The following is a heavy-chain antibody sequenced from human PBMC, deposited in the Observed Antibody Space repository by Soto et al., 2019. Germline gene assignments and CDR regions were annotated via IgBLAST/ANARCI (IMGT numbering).Heavy chain of an antibody. CDR2: IRYDGSNK. J-gene: IGHJ4*02. CDR1: GFTFSSYG. V-gene: IGHV3-33*01. CDR3: ARSYCSGGSCYSGLWWPPDHFDY. D-gene: IGHD2-15*01. Sequence: QVQLVESGGGVVQPGRSLRLSCAASGFTFSSYGMHWVRQAPGKGLEWVAVIRYDGSNKYYADSVKGRFTISRDNSKNTLYLLMNSLRAEDTAVYYCARSYCSGGSCYSGLWWPPDHFDYLGQGTLVTVSS.